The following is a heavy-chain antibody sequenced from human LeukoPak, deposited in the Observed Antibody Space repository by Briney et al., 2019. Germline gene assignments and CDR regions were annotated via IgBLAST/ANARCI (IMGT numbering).Heavy chain of an antibody. Sequence: GSLRLSCAASGFTFSSYGMHWVRQAPGKGLEWVAFIRYDGSNKYYADSVKGRFTISRDNSKNTLYLQMNSLRAEDTAVYYCARDMVGLRVRNWFDPWGQGTLVTVSS. J-gene: IGHJ5*02. CDR1: GFTFSSYG. V-gene: IGHV3-30*02. CDR3: ARDMVGLRVRNWFDP. D-gene: IGHD3-10*01. CDR2: IRYDGSNK.